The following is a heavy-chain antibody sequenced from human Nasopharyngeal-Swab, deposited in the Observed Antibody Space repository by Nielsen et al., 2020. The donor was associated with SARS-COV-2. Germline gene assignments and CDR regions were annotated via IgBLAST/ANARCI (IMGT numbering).Heavy chain of an antibody. V-gene: IGHV4-59*01. CDR2: IYYSGST. CDR1: GGSISSYY. CDR3: GASGGEGYWYFDL. Sequence: SETLSLTCTVSGGSISSYYWSWIRQPPGKGLEWIGYIYYSGSTNYNPSLKSRVTISVDTSKNQFSLKLSPVTAADTAVYYCGASGGEGYWYFDLWGRGTLVTVSS. D-gene: IGHD7-27*01. J-gene: IGHJ2*01.